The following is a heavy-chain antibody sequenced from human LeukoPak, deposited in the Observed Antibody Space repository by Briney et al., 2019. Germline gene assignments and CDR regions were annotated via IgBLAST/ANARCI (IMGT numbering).Heavy chain of an antibody. Sequence: GGSVSLFCAASGFNFSSYWMNWVRQAPGKGLEWVSAISGSGCSTYYADSVKGRFTISRDNSKNTLYLQMNSLRAEDTAVYYCAKGEKTLLGYYYYYMDVWGKGTTVTVSS. D-gene: IGHD7-27*01. CDR1: GFNFSSYW. V-gene: IGHV3-23*01. J-gene: IGHJ6*03. CDR3: AKGEKTLLGYYYYYMDV. CDR2: ISGSGCST.